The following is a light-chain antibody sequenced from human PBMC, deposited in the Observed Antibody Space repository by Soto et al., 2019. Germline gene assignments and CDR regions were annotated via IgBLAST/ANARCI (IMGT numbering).Light chain of an antibody. CDR2: GAS. CDR3: QQYGSSPPRT. V-gene: IGKV3-20*01. CDR1: QSVTNNY. J-gene: IGKJ1*01. Sequence: EIVLTQSPGTLSLSPGERATLSCRASQSVTNNYLAWYQQKPGQAPKLLIYGASSMATGIPDRFSGSVSGTDFTLTISRLEPEDFAVYYCQQYGSSPPRTFGQGTKVEIK.